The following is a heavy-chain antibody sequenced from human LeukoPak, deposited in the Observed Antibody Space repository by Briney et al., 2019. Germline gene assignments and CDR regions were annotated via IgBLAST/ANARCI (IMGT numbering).Heavy chain of an antibody. Sequence: GVPLTLSCAASIFPFRSYHMHWLRQSTARGLEWLSDIDYACDPYYPGPVEGPIIIPRKQAKNSLYLQMNSLRAGDTDVYYCATPADYEYRNYGGRGTLVTVSS. CDR3: ATPADYEYRNY. V-gene: IGHV3-13*05. J-gene: IGHJ4*02. CDR1: IFPFRSYH. D-gene: IGHD4-17*01. CDR2: IDYACDP.